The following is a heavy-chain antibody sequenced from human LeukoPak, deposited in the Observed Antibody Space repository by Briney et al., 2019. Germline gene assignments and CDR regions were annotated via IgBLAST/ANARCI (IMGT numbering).Heavy chain of an antibody. J-gene: IGHJ5*02. D-gene: IGHD2-15*01. CDR3: ARLYCSGGSCLNSWFDP. Sequence: SETLSLTCTVSSGSISTSNYYWGWVRQPPGKALEWIGNIFYTGSTYYSPSLKSRVTFSVDTSNKQFSLKLSSVTAADTAVYYCARLYCSGGSCLNSWFDPWGQGTLVTVSS. CDR2: IFYTGST. CDR1: SGSISTSNYY. V-gene: IGHV4-39*01.